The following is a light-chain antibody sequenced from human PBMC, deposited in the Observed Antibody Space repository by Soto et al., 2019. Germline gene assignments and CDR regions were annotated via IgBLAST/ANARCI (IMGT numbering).Light chain of an antibody. V-gene: IGLV1-44*01. J-gene: IGLJ2*01. CDR3: AAWDDSLKGVV. CDR2: NYN. Sequence: QSVLTQPPSASGAPGQWVTISCSGTSSNIETTSVNWYHQLPGTPPKLLIYNYNQRPSGVPDRFSGSKSGTSASLAISGLQSEDEADYYCAAWDDSLKGVVFGGGTQLTVL. CDR1: SSNIETTS.